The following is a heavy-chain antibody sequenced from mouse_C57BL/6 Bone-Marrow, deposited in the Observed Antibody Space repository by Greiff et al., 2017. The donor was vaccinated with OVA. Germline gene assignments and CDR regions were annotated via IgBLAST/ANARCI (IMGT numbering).Heavy chain of an antibody. CDR1: GYAFSSYW. J-gene: IGHJ3*01. CDR3: ARDAC. CDR2: IYPGDGDT. Sequence: QVQLKQSRAELVKPEASVKISCKASGYAFSSYWMNWVKQRPGKGLEWIGQIYPGDGDTNYNEKFKGKAPLTADKSSSTAYMHLSSLTSEDSAVYFCARDACCGQGTLVTVSA. V-gene: IGHV1-80*01.